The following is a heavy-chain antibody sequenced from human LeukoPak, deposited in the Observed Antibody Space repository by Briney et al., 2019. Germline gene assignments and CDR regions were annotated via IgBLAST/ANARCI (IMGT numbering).Heavy chain of an antibody. CDR3: ASPQLGQLLLYGMDV. CDR2: ISYDGSDK. D-gene: IGHD1-26*01. CDR1: GFTFSTYA. V-gene: IGHV3-30-3*01. Sequence: GRSLRLSCAASGFTFSTYAMHWVRQAPGKGLEWVAVISYDGSDKYYADSVKGRFIISRDNSKNMLNLQINSLRDEDTAVYYCASPQLGQLLLYGMDVWGQGTTVIVSS. J-gene: IGHJ6*02.